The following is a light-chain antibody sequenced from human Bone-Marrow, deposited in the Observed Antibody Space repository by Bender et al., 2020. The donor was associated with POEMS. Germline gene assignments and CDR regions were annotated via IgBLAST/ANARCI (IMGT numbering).Light chain of an antibody. CDR2: EVT. Sequence: QSALTQPASVSGSPGQSITISCTGTSGDVGSYNLVSWYQQHPGKAPKVITHEVTKRPSGVSNRFSGSKSGTSASLAISGLQSEDEAAYYCAAWDDGLNGWVFGGGTKLTVL. CDR1: SGDVGSYNL. CDR3: AAWDDGLNGWV. J-gene: IGLJ3*02. V-gene: IGLV2-14*02.